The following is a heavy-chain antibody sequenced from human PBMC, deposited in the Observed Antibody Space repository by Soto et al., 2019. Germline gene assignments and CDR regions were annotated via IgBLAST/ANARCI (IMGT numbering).Heavy chain of an antibody. Sequence: ASVKVSCKASGYTFTSCAMHWVRQAPGQRLEWMGWINAGNGNTKYSQKLQGRVTITRDTSASTAYMELSSLRSEDTAVYYCAXEKQLWFGEDYYYGMDVWGLGTTVTVSS. D-gene: IGHD5-18*01. CDR1: GYTFTSCA. CDR2: INAGNGNT. V-gene: IGHV1-3*01. CDR3: AXEKQLWFGEDYYYGMDV. J-gene: IGHJ6*02.